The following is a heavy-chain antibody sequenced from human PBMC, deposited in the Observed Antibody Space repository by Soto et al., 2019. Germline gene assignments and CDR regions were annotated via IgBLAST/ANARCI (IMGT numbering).Heavy chain of an antibody. Sequence: GGSLRLSCAASGFTFSSYGMHWVRQAPGKGLEWVAVISYDGSNKYYADSVKGRFTISRDNSKNTLYLQMNSLRAEDTAVYYCAKEGYDFLQHRGKYYYYYYYMDVWGKGTTVTVSS. CDR1: GFTFSSYG. J-gene: IGHJ6*03. V-gene: IGHV3-30*18. CDR3: AKEGYDFLQHRGKYYYYYYYMDV. CDR2: ISYDGSNK. D-gene: IGHD5-12*01.